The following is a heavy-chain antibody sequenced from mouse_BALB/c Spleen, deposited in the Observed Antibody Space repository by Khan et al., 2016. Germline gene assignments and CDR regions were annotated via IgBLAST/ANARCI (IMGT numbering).Heavy chain of an antibody. CDR3: ASYGSSGAFCDF. J-gene: IGHJ2*01. D-gene: IGHD3-1*01. Sequence: EVELQESGPSLVKPSQTLSLTCSVTGDSITSGYWNWIRKFPGNKLEYMGYINYSGDTYYNPSLKSRISITPDTSTNQYYLQLNSVTTEDTATYYCASYGSSGAFCDFWGQGTTLRVSS. V-gene: IGHV3-8*02. CDR2: INYSGDT. CDR1: GDSITSGY.